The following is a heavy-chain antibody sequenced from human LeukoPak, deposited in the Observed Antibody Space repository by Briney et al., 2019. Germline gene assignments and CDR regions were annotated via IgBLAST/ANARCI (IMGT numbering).Heavy chain of an antibody. CDR2: ISGSGGST. Sequence: PGGSLRLSCAASGFTFSSYAMSWVRQAPGKGLEWVSAISGSGGSTYYADSVKGRFIISRDNSKNTLYLQMNSLRAEDTAVYYCAKGLSSVWSEQVWGQGTLVTVSS. D-gene: IGHD2-21*01. CDR1: GFTFSSYA. J-gene: IGHJ4*02. V-gene: IGHV3-23*01. CDR3: AKGLSSVWSEQV.